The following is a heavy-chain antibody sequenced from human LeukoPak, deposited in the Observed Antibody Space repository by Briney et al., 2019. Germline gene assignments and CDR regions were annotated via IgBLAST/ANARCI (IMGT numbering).Heavy chain of an antibody. CDR3: ARGPSKVRGVIYNWFDP. CDR2: INPNSGGT. D-gene: IGHD3-10*01. J-gene: IGHJ5*02. Sequence: ASVKVSCKASGYTFTGYYMHWVRQAPGQGLEWMGWINPNSGGTNYAQKFQGRVTMTRDTSISTAYMELSSLRSEDTAVYYCARGPSKVRGVIYNWFDPWGQGTLVTVSS. V-gene: IGHV1-2*02. CDR1: GYTFTGYY.